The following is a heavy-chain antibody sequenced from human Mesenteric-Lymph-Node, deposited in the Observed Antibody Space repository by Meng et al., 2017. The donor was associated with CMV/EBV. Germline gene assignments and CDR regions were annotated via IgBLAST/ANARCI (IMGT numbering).Heavy chain of an antibody. Sequence: SVKVSCKASGYTFTSYGISWVRQAPGQGLEWMGRIIPILGIANYAQKFQGRVTITADKSTSTAYMELSSLRSEDTAVYYCANNYYDSSGLDYWGQGTLVTVSS. CDR1: GYTFTSYG. CDR3: ANNYYDSSGLDY. CDR2: IIPILGIA. J-gene: IGHJ4*02. V-gene: IGHV1-69*04. D-gene: IGHD3-22*01.